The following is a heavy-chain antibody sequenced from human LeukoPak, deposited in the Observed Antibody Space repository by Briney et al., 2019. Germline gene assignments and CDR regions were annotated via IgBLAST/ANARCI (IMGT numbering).Heavy chain of an antibody. Sequence: GGSLRLSCAASGFTFSTYGMHWVRQAPGKGLEWVAFIRYDGRNKYYADSVKGRFTISRDNSKNTLCLQMNSLRAEDTAVYYCAELGITMIGGVWGKGTTVTTSS. CDR1: GFTFSTYG. V-gene: IGHV3-30*02. J-gene: IGHJ6*04. CDR2: IRYDGRNK. D-gene: IGHD3-10*02. CDR3: AELGITMIGGV.